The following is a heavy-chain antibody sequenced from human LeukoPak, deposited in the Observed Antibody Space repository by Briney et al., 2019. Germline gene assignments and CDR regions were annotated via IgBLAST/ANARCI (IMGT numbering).Heavy chain of an antibody. V-gene: IGHV4-31*11. J-gene: IGHJ4*02. CDR2: IYYSGST. CDR1: GGSISSSNW. Sequence: SETLSLTCAVSGGSISSSNWWSWVRQHPGKGLEWIGYIYYSGSTYYNPSLKSRVTISVDTSKNQFSLKLSSVTAADTAVYYCARGDAWGDYWGQGTLVTVSS. CDR3: ARGDAWGDY. D-gene: IGHD7-27*01.